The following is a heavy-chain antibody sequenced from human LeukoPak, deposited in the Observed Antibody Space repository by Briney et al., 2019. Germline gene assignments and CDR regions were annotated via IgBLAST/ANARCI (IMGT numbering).Heavy chain of an antibody. J-gene: IGHJ5*02. Sequence: AGTLRLSCAASGFTFSSYWMSWVRQAPGKGLEGVANIKHGGSEKYYVDSVRGLLTTARDTDKNSLDLQMHRLRAEDASEYYCARDSSSWYYGGFDPWGPGTLVTVSS. V-gene: IGHV3-7*01. CDR1: GFTFSSYW. D-gene: IGHD6-13*01. CDR2: IKHGGSEK. CDR3: ARDSSSWYYGGFDP.